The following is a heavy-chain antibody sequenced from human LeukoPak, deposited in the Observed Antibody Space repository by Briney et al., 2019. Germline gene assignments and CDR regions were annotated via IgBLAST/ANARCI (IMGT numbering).Heavy chain of an antibody. CDR3: PHVPPFYDILPGYPRDALDI. D-gene: IGHD3-9*01. Sequence: SGPTLVNPTQTLTLTCTFSGFSLSTSGVGVGWIRQPPGKALEWLALIYWNDDKRYSPSLQSRLTITKDTSKNQVVLTLTNMAPVDTPTYYCPHVPPFYDILPGYPRDALDIWGKGTMVPVSS. CDR2: IYWNDDK. CDR1: GFSLSTSGVG. J-gene: IGHJ3*02. V-gene: IGHV2-5*01.